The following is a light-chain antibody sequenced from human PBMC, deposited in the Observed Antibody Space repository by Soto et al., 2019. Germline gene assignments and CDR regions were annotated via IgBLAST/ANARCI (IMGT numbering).Light chain of an antibody. CDR1: QSLLHSNGYSC. J-gene: IGKJ4*01. Sequence: DIVMSQSPLSLPVTPGETVSISCRSSQSLLHSNGYSCLDWYLQKPGPSPQLLIHLASTRASGVPDRFSGSGSGTDFTLKISRVEAEDVGVYYCMQALQSPVTFGGGTRVEIK. CDR3: MQALQSPVT. CDR2: LAS. V-gene: IGKV2-28*01.